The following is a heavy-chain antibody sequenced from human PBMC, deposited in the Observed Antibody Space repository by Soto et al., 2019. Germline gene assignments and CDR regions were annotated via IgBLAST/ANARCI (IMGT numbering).Heavy chain of an antibody. D-gene: IGHD4-17*01. Sequence: EVQLVESGGGLVQPGRSLRLSCAASGFSFDDYAMHWVRQPPGKGLEWVSGISWNSGSTGYADSVKGRFTISRDNAKNSLYLQMNSLRPEDTALYYCAKIYGDYPGGIRWYFDLWGHGTLVTVSS. J-gene: IGHJ2*01. CDR3: AKIYGDYPGGIRWYFDL. CDR2: ISWNSGST. CDR1: GFSFDDYA. V-gene: IGHV3-9*01.